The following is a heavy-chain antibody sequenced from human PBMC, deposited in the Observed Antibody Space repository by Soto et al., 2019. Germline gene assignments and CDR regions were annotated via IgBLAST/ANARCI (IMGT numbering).Heavy chain of an antibody. V-gene: IGHV4-4*07. J-gene: IGHJ4*02. CDR3: ERGPFCGGECYFGV. CDR1: GGSISMFY. Sequence: SATXSLTCTVAGGSISMFYWILFRHPAGKGLEWIGRISTTGTTNYNHSLKSRVNLSVDTSTDQLSLRLTSVTAADAAVYFCERGPFCGGECYFGVWGQGPQVTVSS. CDR2: ISTTGTT. D-gene: IGHD2-21*01.